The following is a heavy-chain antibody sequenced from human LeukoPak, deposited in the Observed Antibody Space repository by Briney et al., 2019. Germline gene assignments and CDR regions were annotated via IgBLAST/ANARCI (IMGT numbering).Heavy chain of an antibody. CDR2: IKSKNVGGTT. CDR3: GKVAPLRVVVAARFDY. V-gene: IGHV3-15*01. J-gene: IGHJ4*02. CDR1: GFTFNNAW. D-gene: IGHD2-15*01. Sequence: GGSLRLSCAASGFTFNNAWMNWVRQAPGKGLEWVGRIKSKNVGGTTDYAAPVKGRFTISRDDSKNTVYLQMNSLRAEDTAVYYCGKVAPLRVVVAARFDYWGQGTLVTVSS.